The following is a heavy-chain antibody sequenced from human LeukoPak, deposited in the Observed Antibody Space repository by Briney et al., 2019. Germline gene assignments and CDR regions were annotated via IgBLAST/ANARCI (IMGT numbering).Heavy chain of an antibody. CDR2: ISAYNGNT. CDR3: ARSMVRTFYYYYYMDV. J-gene: IGHJ6*03. V-gene: IGHV1-18*01. Sequence: ASVKVSCKASGYTFTIYGISWVRQAPGQGLEWMGWISAYNGNTNYAQKLQGRVTMTTDTSTSTAYMELRSLRSDDTAVYYCARSMVRTFYYYYYMDVWGKGTTVTISS. CDR1: GYTFTIYG. D-gene: IGHD4-23*01.